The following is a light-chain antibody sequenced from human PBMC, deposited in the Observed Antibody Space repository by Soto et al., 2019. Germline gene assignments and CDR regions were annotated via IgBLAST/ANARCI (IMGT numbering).Light chain of an antibody. CDR2: AAS. V-gene: IGKV1D-12*01. Sequence: DIQMTQSPSSVSASVGDRVTITCRASQDISGWLVWYQQKPGKAPKLLAFAASSLQSGVSSTFSGSGSGTDFTLTISRLQPEHFATYYCQQAARAPWTFGQGTKVEAK. CDR1: QDISGW. CDR3: QQAARAPWT. J-gene: IGKJ1*01.